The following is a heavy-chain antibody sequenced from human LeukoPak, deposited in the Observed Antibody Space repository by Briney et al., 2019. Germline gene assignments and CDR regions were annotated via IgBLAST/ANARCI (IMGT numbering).Heavy chain of an antibody. V-gene: IGHV3-23*01. J-gene: IGHJ6*02. CDR1: GFTFNNYA. Sequence: HPGGSLRLSCAASGFTFNNYAMNWVRQAPGKGLEWVSVISGSGGTTYYADSVKGRFTISRDNSKNTLYLQMNSLRAEDTAVYYCARRSRYCSSTSCYRPVDTAMVNYYYYGMDVWGQGTTVTVSS. CDR2: ISGSGGTT. D-gene: IGHD2-2*02. CDR3: ARRSRYCSSTSCYRPVDTAMVNYYYYGMDV.